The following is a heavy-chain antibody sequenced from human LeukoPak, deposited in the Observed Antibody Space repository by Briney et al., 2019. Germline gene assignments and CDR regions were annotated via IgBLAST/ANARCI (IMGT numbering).Heavy chain of an antibody. J-gene: IGHJ6*02. CDR2: IKIEGSST. CDR1: GSTFSTYW. V-gene: IGHV3-74*01. Sequence: GPSLRLSCAAAGSTFSTYWAHSVSHPAGEGLVLVSRIKIEGSSTSYADSVKGRFTISRDNAKNTLYLQMNSLRAEDTAVYYCARDVGGFGELSYYYYGMDVWAKGPRSPSP. D-gene: IGHD3-10*01. CDR3: ARDVGGFGELSYYYYGMDV.